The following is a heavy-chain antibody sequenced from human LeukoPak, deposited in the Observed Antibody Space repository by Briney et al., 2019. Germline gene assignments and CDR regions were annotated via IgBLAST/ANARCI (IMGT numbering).Heavy chain of an antibody. J-gene: IGHJ5*02. CDR1: GFSFTTSG. V-gene: IGHV3-23*01. Sequence: GGSLRLSCAASGFSFTTSGLSWVRQAPGKGLEWVSGISGLDVRTYYADSVKGRFTITRDNSKSTLYLQMNSLRAEDTAIYYCAWGWVQPFTSWGQGTLVTVSS. D-gene: IGHD5-24*01. CDR2: ISGLDVRT. CDR3: AWGWVQPFTS.